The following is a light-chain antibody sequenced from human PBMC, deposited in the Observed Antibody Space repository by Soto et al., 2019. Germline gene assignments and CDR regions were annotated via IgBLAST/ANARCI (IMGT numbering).Light chain of an antibody. J-gene: IGLJ2*01. CDR1: SSDVGGYNY. CDR2: DVS. CDR3: CSYAGTYVV. V-gene: IGLV2-11*01. Sequence: QSALTQPRSVSGSPGQSVTISCTGTSSDVGGYNYVSWYQQHPGKAPKFMIYDVSKRPSGVPDRFSGAKSGNTASLTISGLQAEDEADYYCCSYAGTYVVFGGWTQLTVL.